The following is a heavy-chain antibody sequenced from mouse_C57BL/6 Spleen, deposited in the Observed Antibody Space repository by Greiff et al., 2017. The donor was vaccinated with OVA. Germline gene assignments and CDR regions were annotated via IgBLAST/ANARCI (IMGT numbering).Heavy chain of an antibody. CDR3: ASLLITTVVERAMDY. Sequence: QVQLQQPGAELVKPGASVKLSCKASGYTFTSYWMHWVKQRPGQGLEWIGMIHPNSGSTNYNEKFKSKATLTVDKSSSTAYMQLSSLTSEDSAVYYCASLLITTVVERAMDYWGQGTSVTVSS. D-gene: IGHD1-1*01. CDR1: GYTFTSYW. J-gene: IGHJ4*01. V-gene: IGHV1-64*01. CDR2: IHPNSGST.